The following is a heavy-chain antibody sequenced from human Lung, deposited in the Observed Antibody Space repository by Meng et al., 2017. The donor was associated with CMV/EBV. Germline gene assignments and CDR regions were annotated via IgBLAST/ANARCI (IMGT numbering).Heavy chain of an antibody. CDR2: ILKDGSDK. V-gene: IGHV3-30*03. D-gene: IGHD6-13*01. Sequence: QVRRAECGGGVVQPGRSLRLSCAVSGFMFSDYGMHWVRQAPGKAPEWVAFILKDGSDKFYRDSVKGRFTISRDPGKNTLYLQMDSLRPEDTAIYYCVRDGDSSNWPLDYWGQGTLVTVSS. CDR3: VRDGDSSNWPLDY. CDR1: GFMFSDYG. J-gene: IGHJ4*02.